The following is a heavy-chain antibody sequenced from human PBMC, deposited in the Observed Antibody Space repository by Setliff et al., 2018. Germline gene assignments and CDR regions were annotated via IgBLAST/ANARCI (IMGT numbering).Heavy chain of an antibody. Sequence: SETLSLTCAVSGYSISSGYYWSWIRQPPGKGLEWIGYIYYSGSTYYNPSLKSRVTISVDTSKNQFSLRLSSVTAADTAVYYCAREKGPYYDSSGYYPYFDYWGQGTLVTVSS. CDR3: AREKGPYYDSSGYYPYFDY. V-gene: IGHV4-30-4*08. J-gene: IGHJ4*02. CDR1: GYSISSGYY. D-gene: IGHD3-22*01. CDR2: IYYSGST.